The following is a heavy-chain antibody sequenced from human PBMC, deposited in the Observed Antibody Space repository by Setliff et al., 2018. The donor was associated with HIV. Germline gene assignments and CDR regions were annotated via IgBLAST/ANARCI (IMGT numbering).Heavy chain of an antibody. CDR2: IYYTGST. CDR3: ARVERGRGYSHGYWYFDL. V-gene: IGHV4-39*07. J-gene: IGHJ2*01. CDR1: GGSISSNY. D-gene: IGHD5-18*01. Sequence: SETLSLTCAVSGGSISSNYWGWIRLPPGKGLEWIATIYYTGSTFYTPALKSRVIASVDTSKNQVSLIMKSVTAADTAIYYCARVERGRGYSHGYWYFDLWGRGTLVTVSS.